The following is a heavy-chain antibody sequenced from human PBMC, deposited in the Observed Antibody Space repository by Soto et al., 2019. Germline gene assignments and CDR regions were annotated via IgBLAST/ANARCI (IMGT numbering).Heavy chain of an antibody. Sequence: QVQLQESGPGLVRPSETLSLTCTVSRGSISSYYWSWIRQPPGKGLEWLGYIYYTGATNYNPSLKSRVTISLDTTKNQFSLHLSSVTVAYTAVYYCATGRYYYGSEYWGQGTLVTVYS. D-gene: IGHD3-10*01. CDR3: ATGRYYYGSEY. V-gene: IGHV4-59*01. J-gene: IGHJ4*02. CDR2: IYYTGAT. CDR1: RGSISSYY.